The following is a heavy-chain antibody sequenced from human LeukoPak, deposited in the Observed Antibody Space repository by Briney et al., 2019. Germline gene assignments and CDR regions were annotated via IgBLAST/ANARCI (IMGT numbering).Heavy chain of an antibody. Sequence: GGSLRLSCIASGFTFSSYGMYWVRQAPGKGLEWVAFIRFDETNKYYADSVKGRFTISRDNSKNTLYLQMNSLRAEDTAVYYCAKAPWHRGISMVRGVREDHYMDVWGKGTTVTISS. V-gene: IGHV3-30*02. J-gene: IGHJ6*03. CDR2: IRFDETNK. CDR1: GFTFSSYG. D-gene: IGHD3-10*01. CDR3: AKAPWHRGISMVRGVREDHYMDV.